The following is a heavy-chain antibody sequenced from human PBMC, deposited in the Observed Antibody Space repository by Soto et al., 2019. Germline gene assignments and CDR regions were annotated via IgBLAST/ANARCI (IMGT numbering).Heavy chain of an antibody. D-gene: IGHD6-6*01. CDR3: ARLGQLVYWFDP. V-gene: IGHV1-2*02. CDR1: GYTFTGYY. Sequence: GASVKVSCKASGYTFTGYYMHWVRQAPGQGLEWMGWINPNSGGTNYAQKFQGRVTVTRDTSISTAYMELSRLRSDDTAGYYCARLGQLVYWFDPWGQGTLVTVSS. CDR2: INPNSGGT. J-gene: IGHJ5*02.